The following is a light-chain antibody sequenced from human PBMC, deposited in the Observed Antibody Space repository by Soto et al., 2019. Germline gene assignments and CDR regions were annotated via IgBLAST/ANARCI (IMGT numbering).Light chain of an antibody. Sequence: DIAMTQSPSTLSASVGDRVTITCRASQSISSWLAWYRQKPGKAPKLLIYKASSLESGVPSRFSGSGSGTEFTLTISSLQPDDFATYYCQQYKSYFRTFGQGTKVEIK. CDR1: QSISSW. CDR3: QQYKSYFRT. CDR2: KAS. J-gene: IGKJ1*01. V-gene: IGKV1-5*03.